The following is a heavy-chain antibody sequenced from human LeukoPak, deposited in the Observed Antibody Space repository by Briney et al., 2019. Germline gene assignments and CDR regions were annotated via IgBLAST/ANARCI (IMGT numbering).Heavy chain of an antibody. Sequence: SETLSLICAVSGGSISSSNWWSWVRQPPGKGLEWIGEIYHSGSTNYNPSLKSRVTISVDKSKNQFSLKLSSVTAADTAVYYCARANYYDSSGYLDDWGQGTLVTVSS. CDR3: ARANYYDSSGYLDD. J-gene: IGHJ4*02. D-gene: IGHD3-22*01. CDR1: GGSISSSNW. V-gene: IGHV4-4*02. CDR2: IYHSGST.